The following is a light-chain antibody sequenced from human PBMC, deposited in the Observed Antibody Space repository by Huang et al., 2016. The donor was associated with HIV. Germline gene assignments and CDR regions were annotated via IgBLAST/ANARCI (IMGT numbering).Light chain of an antibody. CDR3: QQYNDWPFT. CDR2: GAS. CDR1: QSVNSN. V-gene: IGKV3-15*01. J-gene: IGKJ4*01. Sequence: SPGERATLSCRASQSVNSNLAWYQQKPGQAPRLLIYGASTRATGIPARFSGSGSGTEFTLTISSLQSEDFAVYYCQQYNDWPFTFGGGTNVEIK.